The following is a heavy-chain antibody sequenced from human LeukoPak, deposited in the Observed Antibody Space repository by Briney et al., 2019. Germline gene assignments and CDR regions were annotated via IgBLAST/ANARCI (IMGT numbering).Heavy chain of an antibody. J-gene: IGHJ4*02. V-gene: IGHV3-15*01. CDR3: TTDQPRGRRIVVVTASTRDFDY. CDR2: IKSKTDGGTT. CDR1: GFTFSNAW. D-gene: IGHD2-21*02. Sequence: PGGSLRLSCAASGFTFSNAWMSWVRQAPGKVLEWVARIKSKTDGGTTDYAAPVKGRFTISRDDSKNTLYLQMNSLKTEDTAVYYCTTDQPRGRRIVVVTASTRDFDYWGQGTLVTVSS.